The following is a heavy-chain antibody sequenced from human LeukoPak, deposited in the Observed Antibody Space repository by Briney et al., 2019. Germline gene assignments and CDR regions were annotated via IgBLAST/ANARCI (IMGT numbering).Heavy chain of an antibody. J-gene: IGHJ3*02. CDR2: IYYSGST. CDR1: GGSISTSYS. V-gene: IGHV4-59*01. CDR3: ARDQEDGARNSGAFDI. Sequence: PSETLSLTCTVSGGSISTSYSWSWIRQPPGRGLEWIASIYYSGSTNYNPSLKSRVTLSVDTSKNQFSLKLSSVTAADTAVYYCARDQEDGARNSGAFDIWGQGTMVTVSS. D-gene: IGHD4-23*01.